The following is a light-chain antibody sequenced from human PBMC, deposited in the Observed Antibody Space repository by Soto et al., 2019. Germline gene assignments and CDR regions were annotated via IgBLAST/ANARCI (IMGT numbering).Light chain of an antibody. CDR3: QKYNDWPRYT. CDR1: QGVSSN. V-gene: IGKV3D-15*01. J-gene: IGKJ2*01. Sequence: EILMTQSPATLSVSPGERATLSCRASQGVSSNLAWYQQNPGQGPRLLIYGASTKSTGIPARFSGSGSGTEFPLTIGSLQSEDSAVYYCQKYNDWPRYTFGQGTKLDIK. CDR2: GAS.